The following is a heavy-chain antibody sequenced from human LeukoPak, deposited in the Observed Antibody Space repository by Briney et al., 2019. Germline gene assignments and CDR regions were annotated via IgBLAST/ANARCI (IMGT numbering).Heavy chain of an antibody. CDR1: GGSISSYY. Sequence: SETLSLTCTASGGSISSYYWSWIRQPAGKGLEWIGRIYFGGTTNYNPSLKSRVTISEDTPKNQFSLKLTTVTAADTPVYYCAREGSWHNWFDPWGQGNLVTVSS. CDR3: AREGSWHNWFDP. J-gene: IGHJ5*02. D-gene: IGHD6-13*01. CDR2: IYFGGTT. V-gene: IGHV4-4*07.